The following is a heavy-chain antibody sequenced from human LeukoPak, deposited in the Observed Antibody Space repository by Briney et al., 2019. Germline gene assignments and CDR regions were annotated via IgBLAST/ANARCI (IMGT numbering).Heavy chain of an antibody. D-gene: IGHD6-13*01. Sequence: PGGSLRLSCAASGFTFSSYWMSWVRQAPGKGLEWVANIKQDGSEKYYVDSVKGRFTISRDNAKNSLYLQMNSLRAEDTAVYYCARDRIRVAATHYYMDVWGKGTTVTVSS. CDR3: ARDRIRVAATHYYMDV. V-gene: IGHV3-7*01. CDR1: GFTFSSYW. J-gene: IGHJ6*03. CDR2: IKQDGSEK.